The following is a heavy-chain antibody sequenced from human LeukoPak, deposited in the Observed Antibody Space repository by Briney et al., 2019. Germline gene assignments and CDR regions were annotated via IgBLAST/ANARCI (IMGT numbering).Heavy chain of an antibody. D-gene: IGHD4-11*01. J-gene: IGHJ5*02. CDR2: INHSGST. CDR3: VTSTAYLQLGFDP. V-gene: IGHV4-34*01. Sequence: SETLSLTCAVYGGSFSGYYWSWIRQPPGKGLEWIGEINHSGSTNYNPSLKSRVTISVDTSKNQFSLTLSSVTAADTAVYYCVTSTAYLQLGFDPWGQGTLVTVSS. CDR1: GGSFSGYY.